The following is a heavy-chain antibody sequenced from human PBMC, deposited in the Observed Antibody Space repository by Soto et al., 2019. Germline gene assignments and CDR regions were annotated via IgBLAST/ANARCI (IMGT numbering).Heavy chain of an antibody. J-gene: IGHJ6*02. CDR1: GFTFSSYD. Sequence: SGGSVRLSCAASGFTFSSYDINWVRQAPGKGLEWVSYISSSGSTIYYADSVKGRFTISRDNAKNSLYLQMNSLRAEDTAVYYCARDHKGGYYYYGMDVWGQGTTVTVSS. CDR3: ARDHKGGYYYYGMDV. CDR2: ISSSGSTI. V-gene: IGHV3-48*03.